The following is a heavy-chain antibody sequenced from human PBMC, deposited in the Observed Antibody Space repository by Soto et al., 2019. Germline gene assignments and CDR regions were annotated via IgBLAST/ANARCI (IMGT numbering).Heavy chain of an antibody. CDR1: GFAFSNHW. Sequence: EVQLLESGGGLVQPGGSLRLSCAASGFAFSNHWMSWVRQAPGKGLEWVANIKQDGSEKYYVDSVKGRFTISRDNAKNSLYLQMNSLRAEDTAVYYCARGPYSSSFSMDVWGQGTTVTVSS. J-gene: IGHJ6*02. D-gene: IGHD6-13*01. CDR3: ARGPYSSSFSMDV. CDR2: IKQDGSEK. V-gene: IGHV3-7*04.